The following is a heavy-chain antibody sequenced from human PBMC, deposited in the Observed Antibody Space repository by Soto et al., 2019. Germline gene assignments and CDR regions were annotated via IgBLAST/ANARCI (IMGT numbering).Heavy chain of an antibody. V-gene: IGHV3-33*01. CDR2: IWYDGSNK. Sequence: QVQLVESGGGVVQPGRSLRLSCAASGFTFSSYGMHWVRQAPGKGLEWVAVIWYDGSNKYYADSVKGRFTISRDNSKNTLYLQMNSLRAEDTAVYYCSRTLSIEQNFAYWGQGTLVTVSS. J-gene: IGHJ4*02. CDR1: GFTFSSYG. D-gene: IGHD6-6*01. CDR3: SRTLSIEQNFAY.